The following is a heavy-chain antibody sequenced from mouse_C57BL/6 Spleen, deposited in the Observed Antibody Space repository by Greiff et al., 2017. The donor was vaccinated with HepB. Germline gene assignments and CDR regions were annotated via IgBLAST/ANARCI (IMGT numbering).Heavy chain of an antibody. CDR2: ISYDGSN. Sequence: DVKLQESGPGLVKPSQSLSLTCSVTGYSITSGYYWNWIRQFPGNKLEWMGYISYDGSNNYNPSLKNRISITRDTSKNQFFLKLNSVTTEDTATYYCARDYYYGSSPGLDYWGQGTTLTVSS. CDR1: GYSITSGYY. CDR3: ARDYYYGSSPGLDY. D-gene: IGHD1-1*01. V-gene: IGHV3-6*01. J-gene: IGHJ2*01.